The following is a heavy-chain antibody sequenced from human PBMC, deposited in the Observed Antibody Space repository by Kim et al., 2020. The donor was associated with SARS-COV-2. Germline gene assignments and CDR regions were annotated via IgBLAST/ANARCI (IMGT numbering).Heavy chain of an antibody. CDR3: ARASVGPPMDDC. V-gene: IGHV3-30*04. D-gene: IGHD1-26*01. CDR1: GFPLSSYS. J-gene: IGHJ4*02. Sequence: GGSLRLSCAASGFPLSSYSVHWVRQAPGKGLEWVALLLSDGNNKYYAGSVKGRFTISSDRSKNTVYLQMHSLSPEDTAVYYCARASVGPPMDDCWGQGTLVTVSS. CDR2: LLSDGNNK.